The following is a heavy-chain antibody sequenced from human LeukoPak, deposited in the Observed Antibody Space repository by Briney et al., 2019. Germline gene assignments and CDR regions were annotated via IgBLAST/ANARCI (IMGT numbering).Heavy chain of an antibody. J-gene: IGHJ4*02. D-gene: IGHD6-19*01. CDR3: ARLGIGWPFDY. CDR1: GYSISSGYY. CDR2: ISHSGST. Sequence: SETLSLTCAVSGYSISSGYYWGRIRQPPGKGLEWIATISHSGSTNYNPSLKSRVTISVDTSKNQFSLKLSSMTAADTAVYYCARLGIGWPFDYWGQGTLVTVSS. V-gene: IGHV4-38-2*01.